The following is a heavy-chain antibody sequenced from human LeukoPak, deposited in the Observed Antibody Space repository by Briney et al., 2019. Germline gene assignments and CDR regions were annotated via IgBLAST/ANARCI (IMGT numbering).Heavy chain of an antibody. D-gene: IGHD2-21*01. CDR2: ISPSDSDT. CDR3: ARRTEGAGGGWFFDH. Sequence: GESLKISCKGTGYSFTNFWIGWVRQPPGKGLEYLGVISPSDSDTRYNPSFEGQVSTSADKSLTSAYLQWNTLKASDTAIYFCARRTEGAGGGWFFDHWGQGTLVTVSS. J-gene: IGHJ4*02. V-gene: IGHV5-51*01. CDR1: GYSFTNFW.